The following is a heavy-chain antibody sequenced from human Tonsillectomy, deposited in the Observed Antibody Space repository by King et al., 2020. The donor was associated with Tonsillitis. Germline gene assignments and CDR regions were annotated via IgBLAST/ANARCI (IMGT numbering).Heavy chain of an antibody. CDR3: ARVLGARGAFDI. CDR1: GGTFSSYA. V-gene: IGHV1-69*12. D-gene: IGHD1-26*01. J-gene: IGHJ3*02. CDR2: IIPIFGTT. Sequence: QLVQSGAEVKKPGSSVKVSCTASGGTFSSYAISWVRQAPGQGLEWMGGIIPIFGTTNYAQKFQGRVTVTADESTSTAYMDLSRLRSEDTAVYYCARVLGARGAFDIWGQGTMVTVSS.